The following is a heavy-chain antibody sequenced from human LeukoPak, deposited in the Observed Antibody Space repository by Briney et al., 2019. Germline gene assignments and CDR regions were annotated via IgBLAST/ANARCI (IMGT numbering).Heavy chain of an antibody. V-gene: IGHV3-30*02. CDR1: GFTFSSYG. CDR2: IRYDGSNK. CDR3: AKEDFDWLLPTGAFDI. Sequence: GGSLRLSCAASGFTFSSYGMHWVRQAPGKGLEWVAFIRYDGSNKYYADSVKGRFTISRDNSKNTLYLQMNSLRAEDTAVYYCAKEDFDWLLPTGAFDIWGQGTMVTVSS. D-gene: IGHD3-9*01. J-gene: IGHJ3*02.